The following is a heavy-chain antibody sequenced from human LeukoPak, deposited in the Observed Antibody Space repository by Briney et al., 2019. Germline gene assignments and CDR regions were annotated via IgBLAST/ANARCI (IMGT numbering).Heavy chain of an antibody. J-gene: IGHJ4*02. Sequence: KASETLSLTCTVSGGSISSYYWSWIRQPPGKGLEWIGHIYYSGSTNYNPSLKSRVTISIDTFKNQFSLRLSSVTAADTAVYYCARGAAGYSYGWGQGTLVTVSS. CDR3: ARGAAGYSYG. CDR1: GGSISSYY. V-gene: IGHV4-59*01. CDR2: IYYSGST. D-gene: IGHD5-18*01.